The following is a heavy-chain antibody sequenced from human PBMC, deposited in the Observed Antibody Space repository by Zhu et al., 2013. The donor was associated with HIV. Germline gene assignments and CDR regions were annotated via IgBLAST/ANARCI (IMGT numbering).Heavy chain of an antibody. J-gene: IGHJ4*02. CDR1: GYTFTSYY. Sequence: QVQLVQSGAEVKKPGASVKVSCKASGYTFTSYYIHWVRQAPGQGLEWMGVINPSGGXTPSYAQKFQGRVTMTRDTSTSTVYMEVRRLRSDDTAVYYCARTRTGAGYWSDSWGQGTLVTVSS. V-gene: IGHV1-46*01. CDR2: INPSGGXTP. CDR3: ARTRTGAGYWSDS. D-gene: IGHD3-9*01.